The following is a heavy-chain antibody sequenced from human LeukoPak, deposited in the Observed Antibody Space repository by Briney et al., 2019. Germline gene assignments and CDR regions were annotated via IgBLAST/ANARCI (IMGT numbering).Heavy chain of an antibody. Sequence: GGSLRLSCAASGFTFSNAWMSWVRQAPGKGLEWVGRIKSKTDGGTTDYAAPVKGRFTISRDGSKNTLYLQMNSLKTEDTAVYYCTSSTMVRGVTIYWYFDLWGRGTLVTVSS. CDR3: TSSTMVRGVTIYWYFDL. CDR1: GFTFSNAW. J-gene: IGHJ2*01. CDR2: IKSKTDGGTT. V-gene: IGHV3-15*01. D-gene: IGHD3-10*01.